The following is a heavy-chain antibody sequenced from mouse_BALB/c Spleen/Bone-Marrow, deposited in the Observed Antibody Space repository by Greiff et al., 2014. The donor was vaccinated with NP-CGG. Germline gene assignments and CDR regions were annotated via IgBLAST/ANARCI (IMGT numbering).Heavy chain of an antibody. D-gene: IGHD2-4*01. CDR1: GYAFTNYF. Sequence: QVQLQQPGAELVRPGTSVKVSCKGSGYAFTNYFIEWVKQRPGQGLEWIGEINSGSGGTKYNEKFKGTVTMTEDKSSSTVYMQLSSLTSDDSAVYFCAREIKDAIDYWGQGTSVTVSS. J-gene: IGHJ4*01. V-gene: IGHV1-54*01. CDR2: INSGSGGT. CDR3: AREIKDAIDY.